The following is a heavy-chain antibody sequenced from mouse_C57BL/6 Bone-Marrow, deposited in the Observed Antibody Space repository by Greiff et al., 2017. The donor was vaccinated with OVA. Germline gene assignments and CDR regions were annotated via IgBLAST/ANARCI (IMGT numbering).Heavy chain of an antibody. V-gene: IGHV5-17*01. J-gene: IGHJ3*01. CDR2: ISSGSSTI. Sequence: EVKLVESGGGLVKPGGSLKLSCAASGFTFSDYGMHWVRQAPEKGLEWVAYISSGSSTIYYADTVKGRFTIARENAMNTVFLQMTSLRSEDTAMYYWARPEGFAYWGQGTLVTVSA. CDR1: GFTFSDYG. CDR3: ARPEGFAY.